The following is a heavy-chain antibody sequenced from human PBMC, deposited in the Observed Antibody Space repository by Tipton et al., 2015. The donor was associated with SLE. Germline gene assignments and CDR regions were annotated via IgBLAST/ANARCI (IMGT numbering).Heavy chain of an antibody. CDR1: GFTLTDHA. CDR3: ARVGIREKMDV. J-gene: IGHJ6*04. CDR2: MSSRGSPM. Sequence: SLRLSCTVSGFTLTDHAMTWVRQAPGKGLEWISYMSSRGSPMLYADTVKGRFTISRDTAKSSLFLQLNSLRDEDTAKYFCARVGIREKMDVWGTGTTVIVSS. V-gene: IGHV3-48*03. D-gene: IGHD1-26*01.